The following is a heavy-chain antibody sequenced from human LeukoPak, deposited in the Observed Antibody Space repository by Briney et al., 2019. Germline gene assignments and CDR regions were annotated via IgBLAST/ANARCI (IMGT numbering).Heavy chain of an antibody. CDR1: GYTFTSYY. CDR2: INPSGGST. J-gene: IGHJ4*02. Sequence: ASVKVSCKASGYTFTSYYMHGVRQAPGQGLEWMGIINPSGGSTSYAQKFQGRVTMTRDTSTSTVYMELSSLRSEDTAVYYCARDDHSGSYSRGFDYWGQGTLVTVSS. D-gene: IGHD1-26*01. CDR3: ARDDHSGSYSRGFDY. V-gene: IGHV1-46*03.